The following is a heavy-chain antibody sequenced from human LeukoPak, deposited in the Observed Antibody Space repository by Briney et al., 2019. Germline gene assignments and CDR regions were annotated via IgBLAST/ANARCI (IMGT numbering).Heavy chain of an antibody. V-gene: IGHV1-8*01. CDR3: ARDRRSSWYGGDY. D-gene: IGHD6-13*01. CDR2: MNPNSGNT. CDR1: GYTFTSYD. Sequence: PEASVKVSCKASGYTFTSYDINWVRQATGQGLEWMGWMNPNSGNTGYAQKFQGRVTMTRNTSISTAYMELSSLRSEDTAVYYCARDRRSSWYGGDYWGQGTLVTVSS. J-gene: IGHJ4*02.